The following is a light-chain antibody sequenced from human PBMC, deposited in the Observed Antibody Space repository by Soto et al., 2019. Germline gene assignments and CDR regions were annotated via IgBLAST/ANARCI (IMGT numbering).Light chain of an antibody. Sequence: VWSQYTDTLSLSPGERATLSCRASQCVSSYLAWYQQKPGQAPRLLIYDASNRATGIPARFSGSGSGTDFTRTISSLEPEDFAVYYCQQRSKWPLTCGGGAKVDI. CDR2: DAS. CDR1: QCVSSY. J-gene: IGKJ4*01. CDR3: QQRSKWPLT. V-gene: IGKV3-11*01.